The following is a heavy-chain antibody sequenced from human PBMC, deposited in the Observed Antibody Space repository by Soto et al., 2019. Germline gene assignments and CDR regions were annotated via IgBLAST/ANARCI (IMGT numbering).Heavy chain of an antibody. D-gene: IGHD3-10*01. V-gene: IGHV3-21*01. J-gene: IGHJ4*02. CDR2: ISSSGNYI. CDR3: ANGYGSTI. CDR1: GFTFSSYG. Sequence: GGSLRLSCTASGFTFSSYGMNWVRQAPGKGLEWVSSISSSGNYIYYADSVKGRFTISRDNAKNSLYLQMNSLRAEDTAVYYCANGYGSTIWGQGTLVTVSS.